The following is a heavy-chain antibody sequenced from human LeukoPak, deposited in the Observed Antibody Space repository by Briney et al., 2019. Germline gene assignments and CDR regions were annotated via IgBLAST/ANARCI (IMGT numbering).Heavy chain of an antibody. V-gene: IGHV4-59*08. CDR1: GGSISRHY. J-gene: IGHJ4*02. CDR2: ISYSGST. CDR3: ARHVGPGYSYGFDN. Sequence: SETLSPTCTVSGGSISRHYWSWIRQAPGKGLEWIGYISYSGSTNYNPSLKSRVTISVDTSKNQFSLKLSSVTAADTAVFYCARHVGPGYSYGFDNWGQGTLVIVSS. D-gene: IGHD5-18*01.